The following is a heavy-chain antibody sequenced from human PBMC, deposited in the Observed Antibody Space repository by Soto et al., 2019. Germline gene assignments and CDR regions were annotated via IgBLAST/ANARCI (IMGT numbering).Heavy chain of an antibody. CDR3: ARAWDYYYYGMDV. J-gene: IGHJ6*02. V-gene: IGHV3-53*01. Sequence: GGSLRLSCAASGFTVSSNYMSWVRQAPGKGLEWVSVIYSGGSTYYADSVKGRFTISRDNSKNTLYLQMNSLRAEDTAVYYCARAWDYYYYGMDVWGQGTTVTVSS. D-gene: IGHD7-27*01. CDR2: IYSGGST. CDR1: GFTVSSNY.